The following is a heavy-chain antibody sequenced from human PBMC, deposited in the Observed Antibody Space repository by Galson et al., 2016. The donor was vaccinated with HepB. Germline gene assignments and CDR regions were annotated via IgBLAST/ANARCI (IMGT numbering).Heavy chain of an antibody. V-gene: IGHV3-23*01. CDR3: ARDNFQVWSGEAYGVDV. CDR1: GFTFSSYT. Sequence: SLRLSCAASGFTFSSYTMTWVRQAPGKGLEWVSGIAGSGGSTYYADSVKGRFTISRDNSKNTLYLQMNSLRAEDTAVYYCARDNFQVWSGEAYGVDVWGQGITVTVSS. D-gene: IGHD3-10*01. CDR2: IAGSGGST. J-gene: IGHJ6*02.